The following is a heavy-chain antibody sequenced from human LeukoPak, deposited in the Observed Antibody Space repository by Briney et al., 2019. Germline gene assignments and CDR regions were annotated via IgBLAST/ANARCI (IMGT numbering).Heavy chain of an antibody. CDR1: GGSFSGYY. D-gene: IGHD6-13*01. V-gene: IGHV4-34*01. CDR2: INHSGST. Sequence: SETLSLTCAVYGGSFSGYYWSWIRQPPGKGLEWIGEINHSGSTNYNPSLKSRVTISVDTSKNQFSLKLSSVTAADTAVYYCARVIRAAPGKGYFDYWGQGTLVTVSS. J-gene: IGHJ4*02. CDR3: ARVIRAAPGKGYFDY.